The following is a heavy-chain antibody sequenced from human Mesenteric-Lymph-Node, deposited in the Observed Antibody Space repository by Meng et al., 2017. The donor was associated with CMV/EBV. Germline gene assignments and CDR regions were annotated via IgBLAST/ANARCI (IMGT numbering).Heavy chain of an antibody. J-gene: IGHJ4*01. V-gene: IGHV3-30*02. D-gene: IGHD6-6*01. CDR1: GFTFSNYG. Sequence: GESLKISCAASGFTFSNYGMHWVRQAPGKGLEWLTFIRYDGGMKYYTDSVKGRFTISRDNSKNTLYLQMNSLRTEDTAVYYCARVRGSSVVDYWGQGTLVTVSS. CDR2: IRYDGGMK. CDR3: ARVRGSSVVDY.